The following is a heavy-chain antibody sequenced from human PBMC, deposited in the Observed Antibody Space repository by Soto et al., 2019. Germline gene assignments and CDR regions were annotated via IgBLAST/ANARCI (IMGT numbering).Heavy chain of an antibody. V-gene: IGHV4-39*01. J-gene: IGHJ5*02. CDR3: ARHQSHSSSYVDP. CDR2: IYYSGST. CDR1: GGSINSNNYY. D-gene: IGHD6-13*01. Sequence: PSETLSLSCTVSGGSINSNNYYWGWIRQPPGKGLEWIGTIYYSGSTYYNPSLKSRVTISVDTSKNQFSLKLSSVTAADTAVYYCARHQSHSSSYVDPWGQGTLVTVSS.